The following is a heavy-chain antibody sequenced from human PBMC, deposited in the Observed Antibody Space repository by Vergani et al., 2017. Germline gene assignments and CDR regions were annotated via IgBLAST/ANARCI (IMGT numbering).Heavy chain of an antibody. Sequence: QVQLVQSGAEVKKPGSSVKVSCKVSGDIFNNYTVTWVRQAPGQGLEWMGRIIPIIRLATSAQKFQDRVKITGDTSTNTVYMEMNNLRSEDTAVYYCARVAGNYYDSSGYSDYWGQGTLVTVSS. CDR2: IIPIIRLA. V-gene: IGHV1-69*02. CDR1: GDIFNNYT. D-gene: IGHD3-22*01. J-gene: IGHJ4*02. CDR3: ARVAGNYYDSSGYSDY.